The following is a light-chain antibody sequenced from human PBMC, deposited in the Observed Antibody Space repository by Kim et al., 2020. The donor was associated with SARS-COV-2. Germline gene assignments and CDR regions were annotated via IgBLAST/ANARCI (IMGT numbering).Light chain of an antibody. CDR3: QSFDFTLNWV. V-gene: IGLV6-57*03. CDR1: SATNY. CDR2: ENN. J-gene: IGLJ3*02. Sequence: SPEKTVTISCTPTSATNYVQWYQQRPGSAPTTVFYENNKRPSGVPDRFSGSFDRSSNSASLTISGLKTEDEADYYCQSFDFTLNWVFGGGTQLTVL.